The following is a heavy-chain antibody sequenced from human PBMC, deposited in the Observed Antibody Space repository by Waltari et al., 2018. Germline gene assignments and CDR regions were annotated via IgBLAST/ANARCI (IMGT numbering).Heavy chain of an antibody. J-gene: IGHJ5*02. D-gene: IGHD2-21*02. Sequence: QVQLQESGPRLVKPSETLSLTCSVSGFPIGSEYYWAWVRQSPGEGLVWIGSTYHSGSAEYNPSLKGRVTISVDTSKNQFSLKLTSVTVADSGVYYCARLSPYTSSGDFFDPWGQGALVTVSS. CDR3: ARLSPYTSSGDFFDP. CDR1: GFPIGSEYY. V-gene: IGHV4-38-2*01. CDR2: TYHSGSA.